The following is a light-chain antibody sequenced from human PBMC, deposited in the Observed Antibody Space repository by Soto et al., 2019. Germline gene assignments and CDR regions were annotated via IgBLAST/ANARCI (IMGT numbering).Light chain of an antibody. CDR2: GAS. CDR3: QQYNNWPYT. J-gene: IGKJ2*01. V-gene: IGKV3-15*01. Sequence: EIVMTQSPVTLSVSPGEGAALSCRASQSVSSNLAWYQQKPGQAPRLLIYGASTRATGLPARFSGSGSATEFTLTISSLQSEDFAVYYCQQYNNWPYTFGQGTKLDIK. CDR1: QSVSSN.